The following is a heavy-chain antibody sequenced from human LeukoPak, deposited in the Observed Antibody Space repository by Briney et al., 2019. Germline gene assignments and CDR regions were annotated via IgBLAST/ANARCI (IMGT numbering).Heavy chain of an antibody. V-gene: IGHV3-7*01. CDR2: IKQDGSEK. Sequence: PGGSLRLSCAASGFTFSSYWMSWVRQAPGKGLEWVADIKQDGSEKYYVDSVKGRFTISRDNAKNSLYLQMNSLGAEDTAVYYCARVREYVGFDYWGQGTLVTVSS. D-gene: IGHD3-16*01. CDR3: ARVREYVGFDY. J-gene: IGHJ4*02. CDR1: GFTFSSYW.